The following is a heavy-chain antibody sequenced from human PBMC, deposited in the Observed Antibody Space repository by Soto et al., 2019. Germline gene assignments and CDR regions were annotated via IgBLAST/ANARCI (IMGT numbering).Heavy chain of an antibody. Sequence: QVQLMQSGAEVTKPGASVTLSCKTFGYAFMSYGLSWVRLAPGQGLEWMGWTVAGSGNRIYAQKFQDRINMNIDTSTNTGYMELRRLRSDDSALYFCTRVAGYGSGSRHFDTWGQGTLVTVSS. J-gene: IGHJ4*02. CDR2: TVAGSGNR. CDR1: GYAFMSYG. CDR3: TRVAGYGSGSRHFDT. D-gene: IGHD3-10*01. V-gene: IGHV1-18*01.